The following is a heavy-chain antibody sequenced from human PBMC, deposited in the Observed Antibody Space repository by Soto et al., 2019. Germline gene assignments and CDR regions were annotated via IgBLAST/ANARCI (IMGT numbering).Heavy chain of an antibody. V-gene: IGHV4-39*01. D-gene: IGHD2-15*01. Sequence: SESLSLTCTVSCGSIIRRSYSWAWIRQPPGKGLEWIGTLYYSGNTYYNPSLKSRVTISVDTSKNQFSLKLSSVTAADTAVYYCATRQCGSYNWFDPWGQGTLVTVS. CDR2: LYYSGNT. CDR1: CGSIIRRSYS. J-gene: IGHJ5*02. CDR3: ATRQCGSYNWFDP.